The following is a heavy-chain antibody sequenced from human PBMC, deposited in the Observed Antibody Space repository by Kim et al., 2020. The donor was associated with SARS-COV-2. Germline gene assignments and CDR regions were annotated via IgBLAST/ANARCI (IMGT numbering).Heavy chain of an antibody. V-gene: IGHV4-4*02. J-gene: IGHJ4*02. CDR1: GCSISSSNW. CDR3: ARGPDSSGWYKAVFDY. Sequence: SETLSLTCAVSGCSISSSNWWSWVRQPPGKRLEWFWEIYHSGSTNYNPSLKSRVTISVDKAKNKFSLKLSSVTAADTAVYYCARGPDSSGWYKAVFDYWGQGTLVTVSS. CDR2: IYHSGST. D-gene: IGHD6-19*01.